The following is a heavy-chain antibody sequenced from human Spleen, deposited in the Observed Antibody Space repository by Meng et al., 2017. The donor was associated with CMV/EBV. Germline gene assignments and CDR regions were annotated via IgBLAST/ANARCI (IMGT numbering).Heavy chain of an antibody. CDR2: INHSGTT. CDR3: ARIMSPEAFDL. J-gene: IGHJ3*01. D-gene: IGHD5/OR15-5a*01. V-gene: IGHV4-4*02. Sequence: CAVSGGSISSRYWWTWVRQPPGKGLEWIGEINHSGTTNYSPSLRSRASMSVDRVDDQFSLTLSSVTAADTAIYYCARIMSPEAFDLWGQGTMVTVSS. CDR1: GGSISSRYW.